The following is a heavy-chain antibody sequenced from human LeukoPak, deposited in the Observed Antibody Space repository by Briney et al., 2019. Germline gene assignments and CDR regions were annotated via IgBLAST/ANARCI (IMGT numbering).Heavy chain of an antibody. J-gene: IGHJ5*02. D-gene: IGHD2-15*01. CDR2: ISSSSNFA. CDR1: GFTFSSYS. CDR3: ASLPYCSGGSCHAEGFDP. V-gene: IGHV3-21*01. Sequence: GGSLRLSCAASGFTFSSYSMNWVRQAPGKGLEWVSSISSSSNFAFYADSVKGRFTISRDNAKNSLFLQMNSLRAEDTAVYYCASLPYCSGGSCHAEGFDPRGQGILVTVSS.